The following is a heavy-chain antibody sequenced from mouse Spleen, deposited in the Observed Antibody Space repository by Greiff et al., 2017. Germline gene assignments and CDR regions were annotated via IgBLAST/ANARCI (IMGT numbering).Heavy chain of an antibody. V-gene: IGHV1-18*01. CDR1: GYTFTDYN. D-gene: IGHD2-1*01. Sequence: VQLKESGPELVKPGASVKIPCKASGYTFTDYNMDWVKQSHGKSLEWIGDINPNNGGTIYNQKFKGKATLTVDKSSSTAYMELRSLTSEDTAVYYCARRGYGNYYFDYWGQGTTLTVSS. J-gene: IGHJ2*01. CDR2: INPNNGGT. CDR3: ARRGYGNYYFDY.